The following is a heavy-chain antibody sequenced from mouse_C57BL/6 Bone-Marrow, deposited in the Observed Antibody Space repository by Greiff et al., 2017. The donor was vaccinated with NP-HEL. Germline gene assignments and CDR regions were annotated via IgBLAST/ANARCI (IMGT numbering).Heavy chain of an antibody. CDR3: ARHYGSRDY. CDR1: GYTFTSYG. Sequence: VMLVESGAELARPGASVKLSCKASGYTFTSYGISWVKQRTGQGLEWIGEIYPRSGNTYYNEKFKGKATLTADKSSSTAYMELRSLTSEDSAVYFCARHYGSRDYWGQGTTLTVSS. D-gene: IGHD1-1*01. V-gene: IGHV1-81*01. J-gene: IGHJ2*01. CDR2: IYPRSGNT.